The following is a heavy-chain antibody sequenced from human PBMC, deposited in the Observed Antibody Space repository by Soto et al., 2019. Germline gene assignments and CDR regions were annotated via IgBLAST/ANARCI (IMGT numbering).Heavy chain of an antibody. V-gene: IGHV1-69*17. CDR1: GNNFNNYF. D-gene: IGHD3-10*01. J-gene: IGHJ6*02. Sequence: QVQLVQSGAEVKKPGSSVKVSCKASGNNFNNYFINWVRQVPGQGLEWMGGINPMLRITQYRQQFQGRITVTADRSTGPSSMELSALESEDTAVYYCAGDAPPRSGIYYGMDVWGQGTTITVSS. CDR3: AGDAPPRSGIYYGMDV. CDR2: INPMLRIT.